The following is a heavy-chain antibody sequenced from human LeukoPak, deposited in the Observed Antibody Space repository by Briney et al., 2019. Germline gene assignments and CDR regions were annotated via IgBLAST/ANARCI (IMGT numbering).Heavy chain of an antibody. Sequence: GASVKVSCKASGYTFTSYYMHWVRQAPGQGLEWMGIINPSGGSTSYAQKFQGRVTMTRDTSTGTVYMELSSLRSEDTAVYYCARNPHGSGSYRYYFDYWGQGTLVTVSS. CDR3: ARNPHGSGSYRYYFDY. D-gene: IGHD3-10*01. V-gene: IGHV1-46*01. CDR1: GYTFTSYY. J-gene: IGHJ4*02. CDR2: INPSGGST.